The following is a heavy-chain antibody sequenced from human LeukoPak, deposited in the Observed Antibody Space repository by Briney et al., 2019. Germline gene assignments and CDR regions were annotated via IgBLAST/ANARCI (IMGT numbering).Heavy chain of an antibody. CDR3: ARGYCSGGSCTKFDH. Sequence: GESLKISCKGSGYSFTSYWIGWVRQMPGKGLERMGIIYPGDSNTIYSPSFQGQVTISADKSISTAYMQWSSLQASDTAMYYCARGYCSGGSCTKFDHWGQGTLVTVSS. CDR2: IYPGDSNT. CDR1: GYSFTSYW. V-gene: IGHV5-51*01. J-gene: IGHJ4*02. D-gene: IGHD2-15*01.